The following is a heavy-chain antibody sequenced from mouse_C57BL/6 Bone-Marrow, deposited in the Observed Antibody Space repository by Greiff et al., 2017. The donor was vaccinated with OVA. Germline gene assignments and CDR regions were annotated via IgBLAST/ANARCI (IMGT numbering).Heavy chain of an antibody. CDR1: GFTFSDYG. J-gene: IGHJ4*01. CDR3: ATYYSNCAAMDY. D-gene: IGHD2-5*01. Sequence: EVQGVESGGGLVKPGGSLKLSCAASGFTFSDYGMHWVRQAPEKGLEWVAYISSGSSTIYYADTVKGRFTISRDNAKNTLFLQMTRLVSEDTAMSYCATYYSNCAAMDYWGQGTSVTVSS. V-gene: IGHV5-17*01. CDR2: ISSGSSTI.